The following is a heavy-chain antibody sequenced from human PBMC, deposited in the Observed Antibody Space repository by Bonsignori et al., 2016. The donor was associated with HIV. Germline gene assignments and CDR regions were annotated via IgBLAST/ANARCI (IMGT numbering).Heavy chain of an antibody. V-gene: IGHV3-11*01. J-gene: IGHJ4*02. CDR2: ISSSGSAI. D-gene: IGHD1-26*01. Sequence: WIRQLPGKGLEWLSYISSSGSAIYYADSVKGRFTISRDNAKNSLYLQMNSLRAEDTAVYYCARGPSSGSYSNWGQGTLVTVSS. CDR3: ARGPSSGSYSN.